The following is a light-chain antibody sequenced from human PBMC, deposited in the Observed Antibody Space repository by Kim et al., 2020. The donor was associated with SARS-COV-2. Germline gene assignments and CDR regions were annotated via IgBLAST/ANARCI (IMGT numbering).Light chain of an antibody. CDR1: SLRSYY. V-gene: IGLV3-19*01. Sequence: SSELTQDPAVSVALGQTVRITCQGDSLRSYYASWYQQKPGQAPVLVIYGTNNRPSGIADRFSGSRSESTASLTITGAQAEDEADYYCNSRDSSGYHVVFG. CDR3: NSRDSSGYHVV. J-gene: IGLJ2*01. CDR2: GTN.